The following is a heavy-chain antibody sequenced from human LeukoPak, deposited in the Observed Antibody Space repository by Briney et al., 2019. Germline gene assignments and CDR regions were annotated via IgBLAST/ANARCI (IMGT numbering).Heavy chain of an antibody. CDR3: ARAGGYDSSGYYYLFDY. CDR1: GFTFGDYA. V-gene: IGHV3-23*01. D-gene: IGHD3-22*01. CDR2: ISGSGGST. Sequence: GGSLRLSCTASGFTFGDYAMSWVRQAPGKGLEWVSAISGSGGSTYYADSVKGRFTISRDNSKNTLYLQMNSLRAEDTAVYYCARAGGYDSSGYYYLFDYWGQGTLVTVSS. J-gene: IGHJ4*02.